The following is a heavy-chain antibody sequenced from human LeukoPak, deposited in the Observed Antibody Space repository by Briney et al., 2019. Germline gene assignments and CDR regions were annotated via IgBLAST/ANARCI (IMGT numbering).Heavy chain of an antibody. CDR3: ARDFSAGTVDY. Sequence: GGSPRLSCAASGFSFSTYWMSWIRQAPGKGLEWVANIKQDGSEKYYVDSVKGRYTISRDNAKNSLYLQMNSLRAEDTAVYYCARDFSAGTVDYWGQGTLVTVSS. J-gene: IGHJ4*02. CDR1: GFSFSTYW. D-gene: IGHD6-13*01. CDR2: IKQDGSEK. V-gene: IGHV3-7*04.